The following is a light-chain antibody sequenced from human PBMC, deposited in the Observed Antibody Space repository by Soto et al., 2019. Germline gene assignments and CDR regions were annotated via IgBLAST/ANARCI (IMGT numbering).Light chain of an antibody. V-gene: IGLV4-69*01. CDR2: VNSAGSH. CDR1: SGHSNYV. J-gene: IGLJ3*02. CDR3: QTWGTGIQV. Sequence: QSVLTQSPSASASLGASVKLTCTLSSGHSNYVIAWHQQQPEKGPRFLMKVNSAGSHSKGDGVPDRFSGSSSGAERYLTISSLQSEDEAAYYCQTWGTGIQVFGGGTKLTVL.